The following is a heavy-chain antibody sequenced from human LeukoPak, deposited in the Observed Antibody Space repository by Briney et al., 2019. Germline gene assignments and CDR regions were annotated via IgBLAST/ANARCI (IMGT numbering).Heavy chain of an antibody. V-gene: IGHV3-13*01. CDR1: GFTFSSYD. CDR2: IGTAGDT. CDR3: ARGTRLGVLDY. Sequence: GGSLRRSCAASGFTFSSYDMHWVRQATGKGLEWVSAIGTAGDTYYPGSVKGLFTISRENTKNSLFLQMHSLRAVHTAVYYCARGTRLGVLDYWGQGTLVTVSS. J-gene: IGHJ4*02. D-gene: IGHD3-16*01.